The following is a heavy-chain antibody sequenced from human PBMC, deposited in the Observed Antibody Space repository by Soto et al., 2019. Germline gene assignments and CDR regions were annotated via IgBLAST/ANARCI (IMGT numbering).Heavy chain of an antibody. CDR2: ISHDGGNR. D-gene: IGHD7-27*01. CDR1: GGTFSGSG. Sequence: QVQLVESGGGVVQPGSSLRLSCVVSGGTFSGSGMHWVRQAPGKGLEWVALISHDGGNRVYAGSVQGRFIISRDNSNSTLFLQMKSLRPDDTGVYSCAQDGAFTGTYPFEYWGQGTLVTVSA. V-gene: IGHV3-30*18. CDR3: AQDGAFTGTYPFEY. J-gene: IGHJ4*02.